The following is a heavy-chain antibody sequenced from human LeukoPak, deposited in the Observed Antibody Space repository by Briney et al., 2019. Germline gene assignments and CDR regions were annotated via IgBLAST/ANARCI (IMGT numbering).Heavy chain of an antibody. CDR1: GFTFSSYA. CDR3: AKDYYGS. D-gene: IGHD3-10*01. Sequence: PGGSLRLSCAASGFTFSSYAMHWVRQAPGKGLEWVAVISYDGSNKYYADSVKGRFTISRDNSQNTLYLQTNSLRAGDTAVYYCAKDYYGSGGQGTLVTVSS. J-gene: IGHJ4*02. CDR2: ISYDGSNK. V-gene: IGHV3-30-3*01.